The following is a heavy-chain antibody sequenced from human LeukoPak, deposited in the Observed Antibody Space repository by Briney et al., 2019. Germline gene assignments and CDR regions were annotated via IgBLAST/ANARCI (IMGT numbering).Heavy chain of an antibody. D-gene: IGHD3-9*01. V-gene: IGHV3-11*06. CDR3: ARDFPNYDILTGYSYYYYGMDV. CDR2: ISSSSSYT. J-gene: IGHJ6*04. Sequence: GGSLRLSCAASGFTFSDYYMSWIRQAPGEGLEWVSYISSSSSYTNYADSVKGRFTISRDNAKNSLYLQMNSLRAEDTAVYYCARDFPNYDILTGYSYYYYGMDVWGKGTTVTASS. CDR1: GFTFSDYY.